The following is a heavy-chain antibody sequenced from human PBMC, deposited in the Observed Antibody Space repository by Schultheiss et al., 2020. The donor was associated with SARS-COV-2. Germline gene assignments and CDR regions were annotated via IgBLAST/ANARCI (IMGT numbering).Heavy chain of an antibody. CDR2: ISSSGSTI. V-gene: IGHV3-48*03. J-gene: IGHJ4*02. D-gene: IGHD4-23*01. CDR3: ARIDYGGKRGSWDY. Sequence: GESLKISCAASGFTFSSYEMNWVRQAPGKGLEWVSYISSSGSTIYYADSVKGRFTISRDNAKNSLYLQMNSLRAEDTAVYYCARIDYGGKRGSWDYWGQGTLVTVSS. CDR1: GFTFSSYE.